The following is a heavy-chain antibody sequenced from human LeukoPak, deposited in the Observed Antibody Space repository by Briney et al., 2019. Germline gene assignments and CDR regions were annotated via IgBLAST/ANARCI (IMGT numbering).Heavy chain of an antibody. Sequence: GSLRLSCAASGFTVSSNYMSWVRQAPGKGLEWVSVIYSGGSTYYADSVKGRFTISRDNSKNTLYLQMNSLRAEDTAVYYCAKGLYCTSTSCSSRFDYWGQGTLVTVSS. CDR3: AKGLYCTSTSCSSRFDY. V-gene: IGHV3-53*01. J-gene: IGHJ4*02. CDR2: IYSGGST. CDR1: GFTVSSNY. D-gene: IGHD2-2*01.